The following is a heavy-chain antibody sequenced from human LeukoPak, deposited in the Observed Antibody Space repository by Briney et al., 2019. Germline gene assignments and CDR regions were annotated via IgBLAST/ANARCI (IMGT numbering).Heavy chain of an antibody. CDR2: IGTSGGDI. V-gene: IGHV3-23*01. CDR3: ARDPNWGSGY. Sequence: PGGSLRLSCAASGFIFSSYVMIWVRRAPGKGLEWVSIIGTSGGDIHYADSVKGRFSISRDNSKNTLSLQMNSLRVDDMAVYYCARDPNWGSGYWGQGTLVTVSS. CDR1: GFIFSSYV. J-gene: IGHJ4*02. D-gene: IGHD7-27*01.